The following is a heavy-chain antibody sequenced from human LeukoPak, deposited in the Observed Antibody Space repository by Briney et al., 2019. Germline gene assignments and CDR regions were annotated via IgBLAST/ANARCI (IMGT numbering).Heavy chain of an antibody. CDR3: AREGYDYYHMDV. V-gene: IGHV3-7*03. CDR2: IKQDGSEK. Sequence: GGSLRLSCAASGFIFSRCWMSWVRQAPGKGLEWVANIKQDGSEKYYVDSVKGRFIISRDNAKNSLYLQMNSLRAEDMAVYYCAREGYDYYHMDVWGQGTTVTVSS. CDR1: GFIFSRCW. J-gene: IGHJ6*02.